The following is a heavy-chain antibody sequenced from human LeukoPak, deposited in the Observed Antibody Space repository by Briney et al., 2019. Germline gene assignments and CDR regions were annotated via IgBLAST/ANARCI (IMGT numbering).Heavy chain of an antibody. D-gene: IGHD6-19*01. CDR1: GFTFSSYG. Sequence: GGSLRLSCAASGFTFSSYGMHWVRQAPGKGLEWVAVISYDGSNKYYADSVKGRFTISRDNSKNTLYLQMNSLRAEDTAVYYCAKDLHSSGWENDAFDIWGQGTMVTVSS. CDR2: ISYDGSNK. CDR3: AKDLHSSGWENDAFDI. J-gene: IGHJ3*02. V-gene: IGHV3-30*18.